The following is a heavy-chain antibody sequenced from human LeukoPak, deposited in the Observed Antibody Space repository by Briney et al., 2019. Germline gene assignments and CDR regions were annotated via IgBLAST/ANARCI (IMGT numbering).Heavy chain of an antibody. V-gene: IGHV1-2*04. CDR2: INPNSGGT. D-gene: IGHD3-9*01. CDR3: ARDLKIPGYYYGMDV. CDR1: GYTFTGYY. J-gene: IGHJ6*02. Sequence: GASVKVSCKASGYTFTGYYMHWVRQAPGQGLEWMGWINPNSGGTNYAQKFQGWVTMTRDTSISTAYMELSRLRSDDTAVYYCARDLKIPGYYYGMDVWGQGTTVTVSS.